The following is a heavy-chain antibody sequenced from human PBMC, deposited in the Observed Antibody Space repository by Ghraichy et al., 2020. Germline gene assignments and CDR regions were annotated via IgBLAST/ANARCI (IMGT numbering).Heavy chain of an antibody. CDR1: GGSFSGYY. V-gene: IGHV4-34*01. D-gene: IGHD2-2*01. J-gene: IGHJ5*02. Sequence: SETLSLTCAVYGGSFSGYYWSWIRQPPGKGLEWIGEINHSGSTNYNPSLKSRVTISVDTSKNQFSLKLSSVTAADTAVYYCARIRYCSSTSCYQGRRWFDPWGQGTLVTVSS. CDR3: ARIRYCSSTSCYQGRRWFDP. CDR2: INHSGST.